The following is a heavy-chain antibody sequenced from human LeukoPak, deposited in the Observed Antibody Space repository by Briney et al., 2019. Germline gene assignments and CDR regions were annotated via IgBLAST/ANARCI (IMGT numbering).Heavy chain of an antibody. CDR3: ARDLYCSSTSCLPEDAFDI. J-gene: IGHJ3*02. Sequence: ASVKVSCKASGYTFTGYYMHWVRQAPGQGLEWMGWINPNSGGTNYAQKFQGRVTMTRDTSISTAYMELSRLRSDDTAVYYCARDLYCSSTSCLPEDAFDIWGQGTMVTVSS. D-gene: IGHD2-2*01. V-gene: IGHV1-2*02. CDR2: INPNSGGT. CDR1: GYTFTGYY.